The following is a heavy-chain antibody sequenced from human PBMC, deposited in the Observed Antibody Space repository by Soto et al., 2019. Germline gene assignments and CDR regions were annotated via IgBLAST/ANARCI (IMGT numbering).Heavy chain of an antibody. J-gene: IGHJ4*02. CDR1: GFRFSDHY. V-gene: IGHV3-11*01. Sequence: QVQLVESGGGLVEPGGSLRLSCAASGFRFSDHYMTWIRQAPGKGLEWVSKISGDATTTYYADSVKCRFTVSRDNAKNSVYLQMNSLRAEDTAVYYCASDPYYYASGFWGQGTLVTVSS. D-gene: IGHD3-10*01. CDR3: ASDPYYYASGF. CDR2: ISGDATTT.